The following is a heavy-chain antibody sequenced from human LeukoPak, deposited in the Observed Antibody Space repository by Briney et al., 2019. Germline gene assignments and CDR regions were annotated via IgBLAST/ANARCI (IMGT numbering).Heavy chain of an antibody. CDR3: ARDGRILPQYYFDY. V-gene: IGHV3-30-3*01. CDR2: ISYDGSNK. Sequence: PGRSLRLSCAASGFTFSSYAMHWVRQAPGKGLEWGAVISYDGSNKYYADSVKGRFTISRDNSKNTLYLQMNSLRAEDTAVYYCARDGRILPQYYFDYWGQGTLVTVSS. CDR1: GFTFSSYA. J-gene: IGHJ4*02. D-gene: IGHD2-15*01.